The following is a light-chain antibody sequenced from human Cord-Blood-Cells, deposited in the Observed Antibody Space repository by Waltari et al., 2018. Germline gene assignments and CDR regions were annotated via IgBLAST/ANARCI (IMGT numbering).Light chain of an antibody. J-gene: IGKJ2*01. V-gene: IGKV4-1*01. CDR1: QSVLYSSNNKNY. CDR3: QQYYSTPYT. Sequence: DIVMTQSPDSLAVSLGERATINCKSRQSVLYSSNNKNYLAWYQQKPGQPPKLLIYWASTREYGVPDRFSGSGSGTDFTLTISSLQAEDVAVYYCQQYYSTPYTFGQGTKLEIK. CDR2: WAS.